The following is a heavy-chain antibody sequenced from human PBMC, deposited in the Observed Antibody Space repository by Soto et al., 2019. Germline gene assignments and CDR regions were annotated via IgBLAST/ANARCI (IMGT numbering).Heavy chain of an antibody. J-gene: IGHJ6*02. CDR3: ARVLDDFGDYYYYYGMDV. Sequence: GESLKISCAASGFTFSSYSMNWVRQAPGKGLEWVSSISSSSSYIYYADSGKGRFTISRDNAKDSLDLQLNSLRAEDTAVYSCARVLDDFGDYYYYYGMDVWGQGTTVTVSS. V-gene: IGHV3-21*01. CDR1: GFTFSSYS. D-gene: IGHD3-3*01. CDR2: ISSSSSYI.